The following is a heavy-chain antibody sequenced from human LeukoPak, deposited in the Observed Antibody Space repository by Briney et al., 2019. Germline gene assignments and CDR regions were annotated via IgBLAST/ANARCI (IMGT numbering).Heavy chain of an antibody. CDR1: GFTFSSYS. V-gene: IGHV3-48*04. J-gene: IGHJ4*02. Sequence: QAGGSLRLSCAASGFTFSSYSMNWVRQATGKGLEWVSYISSSSSTIYYADSVKGRFTISRDNAKNSLYLQMNSLRVEDTAVYYCARDLRSVYGDYRDWGQGTLLTVSS. D-gene: IGHD4-17*01. CDR3: ARDLRSVYGDYRD. CDR2: ISSSSSTI.